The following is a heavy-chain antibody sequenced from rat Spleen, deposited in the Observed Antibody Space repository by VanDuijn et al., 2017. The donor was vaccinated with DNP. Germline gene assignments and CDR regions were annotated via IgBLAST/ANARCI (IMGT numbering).Heavy chain of an antibody. CDR3: SRHPSLFAIITMMVVITPFDY. CDR2: ISTGGGNT. J-gene: IGHJ2*01. D-gene: IGHD1-12*02. CDR1: GFIFSNYW. Sequence: EVQLVESGGGPVQPGRSLKISCIASGFIFSNYWMTWIRQAPGRGLEWVASISTGGGNTYYRDSVKGRFTISRDNAKSTLYLQMYSLRSEDTATYYCSRHPSLFAIITMMVVITPFDYWGQGVMVTVSS. V-gene: IGHV5-31*01.